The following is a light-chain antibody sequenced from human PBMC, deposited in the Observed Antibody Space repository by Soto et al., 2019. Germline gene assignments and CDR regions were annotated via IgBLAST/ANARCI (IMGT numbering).Light chain of an antibody. Sequence: QSVLTQPPSVSAAPRQRVTISCSGSSSNIGENNVNWYQQVHGKAPKLLRYHDDMQHSGVSDRFSGSKSGTSASLAISGLQTEDEADYYCEAWDETLNGHVFGGGTKVTVL. CDR1: SSNIGENN. CDR3: EAWDETLNGHV. J-gene: IGLJ3*02. CDR2: HDD. V-gene: IGLV1-36*01.